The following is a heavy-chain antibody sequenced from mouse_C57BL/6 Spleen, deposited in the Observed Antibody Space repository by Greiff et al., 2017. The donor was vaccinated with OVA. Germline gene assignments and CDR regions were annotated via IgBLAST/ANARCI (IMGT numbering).Heavy chain of an antibody. V-gene: IGHV1-82*01. J-gene: IGHJ2*01. D-gene: IGHD1-1*01. Sequence: QVQLQQSGPELVKPGASVKISCKASGYAFSSSWMNWVKQRPGKGLEWIGRIYPGDGDTNYNGKFKGKATLTADKSSSTAYMQLSSLTSEDSAVYFCASLPYGSSEGYYFDYWGQGTTLTVSS. CDR2: IYPGDGDT. CDR1: GYAFSSSW. CDR3: ASLPYGSSEGYYFDY.